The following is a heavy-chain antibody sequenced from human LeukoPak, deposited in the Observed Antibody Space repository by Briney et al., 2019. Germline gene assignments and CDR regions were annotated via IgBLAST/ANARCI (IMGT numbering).Heavy chain of an antibody. Sequence: SETLSLTCTVSGGSVSSYYWSWIRQPPGKGLEWIGYIYYSGSTNYNPSLKSRVTISVDTSKNQFSLKLSSVTAADTAVYYCAREGIAVAALFDYWGQGTLVTVSS. V-gene: IGHV4-59*02. CDR1: GGSVSSYY. D-gene: IGHD6-19*01. CDR2: IYYSGST. CDR3: AREGIAVAALFDY. J-gene: IGHJ4*02.